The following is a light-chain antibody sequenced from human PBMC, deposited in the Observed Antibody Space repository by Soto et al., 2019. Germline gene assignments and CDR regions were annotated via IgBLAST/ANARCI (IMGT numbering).Light chain of an antibody. CDR1: QSVSSSY. J-gene: IGKJ1*01. CDR3: QQYGSLSWT. CDR2: DAS. V-gene: IGKV3-20*01. Sequence: DILLTQSPGTLSLSPGERATITCRASQSVSSSYLAWYQQKPGQAPRLLIYDASSRATGIPDRFSGSGSGTDFTLTISRLEPEDFAMYYCQQYGSLSWTFGQGTKVDIK.